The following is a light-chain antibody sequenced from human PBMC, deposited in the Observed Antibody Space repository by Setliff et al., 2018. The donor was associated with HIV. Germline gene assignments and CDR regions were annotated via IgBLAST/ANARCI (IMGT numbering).Light chain of an antibody. Sequence: QSALTQPASVSGSPGQSITISCPGTSSDVGGYSYVSWYQQHPGKAPKLIIYEVRNRPSGVSNRFSGSKSGNTASLTTSGLQAEDEADYYCSSYAITNTLPFGTGTKVTVL. J-gene: IGLJ1*01. CDR3: SSYAITNTLP. CDR1: SSDVGGYSY. CDR2: EVR. V-gene: IGLV2-14*01.